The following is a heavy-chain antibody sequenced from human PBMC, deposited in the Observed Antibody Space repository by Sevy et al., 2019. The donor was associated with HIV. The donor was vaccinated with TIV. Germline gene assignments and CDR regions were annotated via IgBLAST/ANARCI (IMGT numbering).Heavy chain of an antibody. CDR1: GFSLSTSGVG. CDR3: AHSLLQLADGDYEGGNWFDP. Sequence: SGPTLVKPTQTLTLTCTFSGFSLSTSGVGVGWIRQPPGKALEWLALIYWDDDKRYSPSLKSRLTITNDTSKNQVVLTMTNMDTADTATYYCAHSLLQLADGDYEGGNWFDPWGQGTLVTVSS. J-gene: IGHJ5*02. D-gene: IGHD4-17*01. CDR2: IYWDDDK. V-gene: IGHV2-5*02.